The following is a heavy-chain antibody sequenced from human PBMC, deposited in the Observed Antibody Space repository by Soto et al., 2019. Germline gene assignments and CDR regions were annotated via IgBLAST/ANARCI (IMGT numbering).Heavy chain of an antibody. D-gene: IGHD5-18*01. CDR3: ARRGYSYGFSFDY. V-gene: IGHV5-51*01. CDR2: IYPGDSDT. J-gene: IGHJ4*02. Sequence: XASLKISCKGSGYSFTSYWIGWVRQMPGKGLEWMGIIYPGDSDTRYSPSFQGQVTISADKSISTAYLQWSSLKASDTAMYYCARRGYSYGFSFDYWGQGTLVTASS. CDR1: GYSFTSYW.